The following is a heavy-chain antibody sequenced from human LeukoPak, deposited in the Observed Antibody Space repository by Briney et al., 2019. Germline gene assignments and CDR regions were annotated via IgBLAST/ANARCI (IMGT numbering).Heavy chain of an antibody. V-gene: IGHV3-33*06. CDR2: IWYDGSNK. Sequence: GRSLRLSCAASGFTFSSHGMHWVRQAPGKGLEWVAVIWYDGSNKYYADSVKGRFTISRDNSKNTLYLQMNSLRAEDTAVYYCAKVTTPGRSYYYYMDVWGKGTTVTVSS. J-gene: IGHJ6*03. CDR1: GFTFSSHG. CDR3: AKVTTPGRSYYYYMDV. D-gene: IGHD2-15*01.